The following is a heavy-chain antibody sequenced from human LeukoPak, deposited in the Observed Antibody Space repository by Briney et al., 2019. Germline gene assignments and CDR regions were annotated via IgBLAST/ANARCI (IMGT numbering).Heavy chain of an antibody. D-gene: IGHD2-2*01. J-gene: IGHJ6*03. CDR1: GATFSSYA. CDR3: ALEGVYPYHYYMDV. V-gene: IGHV1-69*06. Sequence: SVKLSCKASGATFSSYAISWVRQAPGQGLEWRGGFIPIFGTANYAQKFQGRVTITADKSTSTAYMELSSLRSEDTAVYYCALEGVYPYHYYMDVWGKGTTVTVSS. CDR2: FIPIFGTA.